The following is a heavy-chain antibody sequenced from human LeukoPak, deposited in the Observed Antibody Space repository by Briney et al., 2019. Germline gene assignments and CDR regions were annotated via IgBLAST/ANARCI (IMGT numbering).Heavy chain of an antibody. CDR2: INPNSGGT. J-gene: IGHJ4*02. Sequence: ASVKVSCKASGYTFTGYYMHWVRQAPGQGREWMGRINPNSGGTNYAQKFQGRVTMTRDTSISTAYMELSRLRSDDTAVYHCARVPDYYGSGSSYYFDYWGQGSLVTVSS. V-gene: IGHV1-2*06. CDR1: GYTFTGYY. CDR3: ARVPDYYGSGSSYYFDY. D-gene: IGHD3-10*01.